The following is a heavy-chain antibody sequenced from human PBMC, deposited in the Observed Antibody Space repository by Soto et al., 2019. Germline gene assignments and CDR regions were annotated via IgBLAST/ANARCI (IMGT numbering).Heavy chain of an antibody. J-gene: IGHJ4*02. CDR2: INPSGGST. Sequence: ASVKVSCKASGYTFTSYYMHWVRQAPGQGLEWMGIINPSGGSTSYAQKFQGRVTMTRDTSTSTVYMELSSLRSEDTAVYYCARDGRSPYRSGWYYFEYWGQGTLVNVS. CDR3: ARDGRSPYRSGWYYFEY. D-gene: IGHD6-19*01. CDR1: GYTFTSYY. V-gene: IGHV1-46*01.